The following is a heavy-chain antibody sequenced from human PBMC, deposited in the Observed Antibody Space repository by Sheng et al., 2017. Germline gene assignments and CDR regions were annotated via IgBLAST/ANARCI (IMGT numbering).Heavy chain of an antibody. CDR2: ISSSGSTI. Sequence: EVQLVESGGGLVQPGGSLRLSCAASGFTFSSYEMNWVRQAPGKGLEWVSYISSSGSTIYYADSVKGRFTISRDNAKNSLYLQMNSLRAEDTAVYYCARLPPSGYDIGDAFDIWGQGTMVTVSS. CDR3: ARLPPSGYDIGDAFDI. CDR1: GFTFSSYE. V-gene: IGHV3-48*03. D-gene: IGHD5-12*01. J-gene: IGHJ3*02.